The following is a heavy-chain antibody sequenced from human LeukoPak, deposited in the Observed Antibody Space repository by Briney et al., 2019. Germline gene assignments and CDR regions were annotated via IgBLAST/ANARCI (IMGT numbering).Heavy chain of an antibody. CDR2: IRFDGSTK. CDR1: GFTFSNYG. Sequence: PGGSLRLSCATSGFTFSNYGMHWVRQAPGKGLEWVAFIRFDGSTKYYADSVKGRFTISRDNSKNTLYLQMNSLRAEDTAVYYCAKDLSLGPDYWGQGTLVTVSS. J-gene: IGHJ4*02. V-gene: IGHV3-30*02. D-gene: IGHD2/OR15-2a*01. CDR3: AKDLSLGPDY.